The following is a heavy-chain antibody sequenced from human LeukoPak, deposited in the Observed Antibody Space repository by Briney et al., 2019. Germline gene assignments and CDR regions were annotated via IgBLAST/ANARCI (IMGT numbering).Heavy chain of an antibody. Sequence: GGSLRLSCAASAFSVTTYGMRWVRQAPGKGLEWVAFIRYDGGKTHYVDSVKGRFTVSRGNSNKTLYLQMNGLRAEDTAADYCARDAPICRNTRFRTEDHNRYMDVWGKGTTVTVTS. J-gene: IGHJ6*03. D-gene: IGHD2-2*01. CDR1: AFSVTTYG. V-gene: IGHV3-30*02. CDR3: ARDAPICRNTRFRTEDHNRYMDV. CDR2: IRYDGGKT.